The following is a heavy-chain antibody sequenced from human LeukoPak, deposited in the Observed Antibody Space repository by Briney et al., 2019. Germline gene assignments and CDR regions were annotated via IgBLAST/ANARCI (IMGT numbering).Heavy chain of an antibody. V-gene: IGHV4-30-2*03. CDR3: ARHGSDSSSSGYYFDY. D-gene: IGHD6-6*01. CDR2: IYYSGST. J-gene: IGHJ4*02. Sequence: SQTLSLTCTVSGGSISSGSYHWSWIRQPAGKGLEWLGSIYYSGSTYYNPSLKSRVTISVDTSKNQCSLKLSSVTAADTAVYYCARHGSDSSSSGYYFDYWGQGTLVTVSS. CDR1: GGSISSGSYH.